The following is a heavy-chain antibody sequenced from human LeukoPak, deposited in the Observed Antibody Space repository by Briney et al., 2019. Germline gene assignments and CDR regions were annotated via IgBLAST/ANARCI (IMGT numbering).Heavy chain of an antibody. J-gene: IGHJ6*02. CDR1: GDSMNNYY. Sequence: SETLSLTCTVSGDSMNNYYWTWIRQSPGKALERIGHIYFSGSSNYNPSLKSRITISLDTSKNRFSLTLRSVTAADTAVYYCAGDQEGYYGMDLWGQGTTVTVSS. V-gene: IGHV4-59*01. CDR2: IYFSGSS. CDR3: AGDQEGYYGMDL.